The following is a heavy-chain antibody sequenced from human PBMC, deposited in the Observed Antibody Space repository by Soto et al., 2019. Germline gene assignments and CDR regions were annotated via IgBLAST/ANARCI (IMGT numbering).Heavy chain of an antibody. CDR2: INHSGST. D-gene: IGHD2-15*01. V-gene: IGHV4-34*01. Sequence: SETLSLTCAVYGGSFSGYYWSWIRQPPGKGLEWIGEINHSGSTNYNPSLKSRVTISVDTSKNQFSLKLSSVTAADTAVYYCARATRGYCSGGSCSFDYWGQGTLVTVSS. CDR1: GGSFSGYY. J-gene: IGHJ4*02. CDR3: ARATRGYCSGGSCSFDY.